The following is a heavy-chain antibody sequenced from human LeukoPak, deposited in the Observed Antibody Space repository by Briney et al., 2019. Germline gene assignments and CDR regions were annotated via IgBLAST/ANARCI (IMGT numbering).Heavy chain of an antibody. CDR2: INPNSGGT. J-gene: IGHJ4*02. D-gene: IGHD4-23*01. CDR1: GYTFTGYY. CDR3: ARVDYGGGIDSDY. Sequence: SVKVSCKASGYTFTGYYMHWVRQAPGQGLEWMGWINPNSGGTNYAQKLQGRVTMTTDTSTSTAYMELRSLRSDDTAVYYCARVDYGGGIDSDYWGQGTLVTVSS. V-gene: IGHV1-2*02.